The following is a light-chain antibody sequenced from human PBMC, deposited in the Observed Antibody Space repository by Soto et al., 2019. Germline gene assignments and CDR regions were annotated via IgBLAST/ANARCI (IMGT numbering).Light chain of an antibody. CDR3: SSYTSSSTLYV. Sequence: QSALTQPASVSGSPGQSITISCTGTSSDVGGWNYVSWYQQHPGKAPKLMIYDVSNRPSGVSNRFSGSKSGNTASLTISGLQAEDEADYYCSSYTSSSTLYVFGTGTKLTVL. CDR2: DVS. CDR1: SSDVGGWNY. J-gene: IGLJ1*01. V-gene: IGLV2-14*01.